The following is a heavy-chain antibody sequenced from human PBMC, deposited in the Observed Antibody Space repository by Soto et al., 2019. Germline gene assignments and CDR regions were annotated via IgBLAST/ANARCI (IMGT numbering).Heavy chain of an antibody. CDR2: ISYDGSNK. D-gene: IGHD2-15*01. V-gene: IGHV3-30-3*01. CDR1: GFTFSSYA. CDR3: ARLSTGVVAASNPFDY. J-gene: IGHJ4*02. Sequence: GGSLRLSCAASGFTFSSYAMHWVHQAPGKGLEWVAVISYDGSNKYYADSVKGRFTISRDNSKNTLYLQMNSLRAEDTAVYYCARLSTGVVAASNPFDYWGQGTLVTVSS.